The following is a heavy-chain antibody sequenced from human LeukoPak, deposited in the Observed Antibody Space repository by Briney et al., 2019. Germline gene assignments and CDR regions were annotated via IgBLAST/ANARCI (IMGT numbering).Heavy chain of an antibody. CDR3: AILETYYYGSGSYSDY. V-gene: IGHV1-69*04. J-gene: IGHJ4*02. CDR1: GGTFSSYA. CDR2: IIPILGIA. D-gene: IGHD3-10*01. Sequence: GSSVKVSCKSSGGTFSSYAISWVRQAPGQGLEWMGRIIPILGIANYAQKFQGRVTITADKSTSTAYMELSSLRSEDTGVYYCAILETYYYGSGSYSDYWGQGTLVTVSS.